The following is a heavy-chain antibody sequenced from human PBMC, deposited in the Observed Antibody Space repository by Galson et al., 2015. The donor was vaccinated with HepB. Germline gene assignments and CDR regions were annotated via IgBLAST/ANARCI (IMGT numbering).Heavy chain of an antibody. Sequence: SLRLSCAASGFTFSSYSMNWVRQAPGKGLEWVSSISSSSSYIYYADSVKGRFTISRDNAKNSLYLQMNSLRAEDTAVYHCARTTVAGPSVRGGPAAFDIWGQGTMVTVSS. CDR3: ARTTVAGPSVRGGPAAFDI. D-gene: IGHD6-19*01. CDR2: ISSSSSYI. V-gene: IGHV3-21*01. CDR1: GFTFSSYS. J-gene: IGHJ3*02.